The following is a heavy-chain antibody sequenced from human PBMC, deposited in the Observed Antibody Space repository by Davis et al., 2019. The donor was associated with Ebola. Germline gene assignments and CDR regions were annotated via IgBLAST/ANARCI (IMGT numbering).Heavy chain of an antibody. V-gene: IGHV3-7*01. D-gene: IGHD2-2*01. CDR2: IKQDGSEK. CDR3: ARDVLWLVPAAGDMDV. Sequence: GESLKISCAASGFTFSSYEMNWVRQAPGKGLEWVANIKQDGSEKYYVDSVKGRFTISRDNAKNSLYLQMNSLRAEDTAVYYCARDVLWLVPAAGDMDVWGQGTTVTVSS. J-gene: IGHJ6*02. CDR1: GFTFSSYE.